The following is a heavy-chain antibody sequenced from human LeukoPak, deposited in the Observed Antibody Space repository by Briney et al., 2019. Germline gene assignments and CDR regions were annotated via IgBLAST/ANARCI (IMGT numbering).Heavy chain of an antibody. J-gene: IGHJ6*02. CDR3: ARDGRIGLMDV. CDR1: GFTFSSYS. V-gene: IGHV3-48*01. Sequence: GGSLRLSCAASGFTFSSYSMTWVRQAPGKGLEWVSYISSSSSTIYCADSVKGRFTISRDNAKNSLYLQMNSLRAEDTAVYYCARDGRIGLMDVWGQGTTVTVSS. CDR2: ISSSSSTI. D-gene: IGHD2-15*01.